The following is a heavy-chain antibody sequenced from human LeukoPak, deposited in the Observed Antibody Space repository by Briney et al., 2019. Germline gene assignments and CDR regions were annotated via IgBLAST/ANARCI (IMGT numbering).Heavy chain of an antibody. J-gene: IGHJ6*02. CDR3: TGHYGMNV. CDR1: GFTFSSSW. V-gene: IGHV3-7*01. Sequence: GGSLRLSCAASGFTFSSSWMTWVGQAPGKGLEWVANINQDGSEKYYVDSVRGRFTISRDNARNSLYLQMHSLRAEDTAVFYCTGHYGMNVWGQGTTVTVSS. CDR2: INQDGSEK.